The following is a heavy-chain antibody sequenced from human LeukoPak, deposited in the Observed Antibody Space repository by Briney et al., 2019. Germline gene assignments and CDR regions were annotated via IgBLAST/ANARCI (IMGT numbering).Heavy chain of an antibody. Sequence: GGALRLSCVASVFTFSSYGMSWVRQAPGKGLECVSAISGSGGSTYSADSVKGRFTISRDNSKNTLYLQMNSLRAEDTAVYYCAKDYGSGGTKWFDPWGQGTLVTVSS. V-gene: IGHV3-23*01. CDR3: AKDYGSGGTKWFDP. J-gene: IGHJ5*02. D-gene: IGHD3-10*01. CDR1: VFTFSSYG. CDR2: ISGSGGST.